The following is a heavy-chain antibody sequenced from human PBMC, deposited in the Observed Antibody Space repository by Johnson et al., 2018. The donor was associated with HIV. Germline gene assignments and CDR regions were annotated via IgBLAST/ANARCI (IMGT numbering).Heavy chain of an antibody. V-gene: IGHV3-30*02. D-gene: IGHD3-22*01. J-gene: IGHJ3*01. Sequence: QVQLVESGGGVVQPGGSLRVSCAASGFTFTNYGMHWVRQVPGKGLEWVAFIRYDGNNKYYADSVRGRLTISRDNPKKTMSLQMNSLRTEDTAVYHCVTDVGNYWPESFDLWGQGTMVTVSS. CDR3: VTDVGNYWPESFDL. CDR1: GFTFTNYG. CDR2: IRYDGNNK.